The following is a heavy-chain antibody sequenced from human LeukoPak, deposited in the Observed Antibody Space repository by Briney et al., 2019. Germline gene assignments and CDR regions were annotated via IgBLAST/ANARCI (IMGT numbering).Heavy chain of an antibody. Sequence: PSETLSLTCAVSGGSISVGGYYWSWIRQHPGKGLEWIGYIYDSGTTYYSPALQSRVTISVDTSDNKFSLKLKSLTAADTAVYYCARGGDRRGFDYWGQGTLVTVSS. CDR3: ARGGDRRGFDY. D-gene: IGHD1-14*01. CDR1: GGSISVGGYY. V-gene: IGHV4-31*11. CDR2: IYDSGTT. J-gene: IGHJ4*02.